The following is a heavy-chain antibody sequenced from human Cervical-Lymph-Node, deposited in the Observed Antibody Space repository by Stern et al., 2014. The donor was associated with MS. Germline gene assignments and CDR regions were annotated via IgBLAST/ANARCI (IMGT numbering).Heavy chain of an antibody. D-gene: IGHD6-6*01. V-gene: IGHV5-51*03. CDR2: IYPGDSDT. CDR1: GYTFSKNW. J-gene: IGHJ6*02. Sequence: VQLVESGAEVKKPRDSLKISCKGSGYTFSKNWIAWVRQMPGKGLEWMGIIYPGDSDTRYSPSFQGPVTLSADQATNSAYPPWNSLKASDPAIYYCARPPPRRSSSDPNFGLDVWGQGTTVTVSS. CDR3: ARPPPRRSSSDPNFGLDV.